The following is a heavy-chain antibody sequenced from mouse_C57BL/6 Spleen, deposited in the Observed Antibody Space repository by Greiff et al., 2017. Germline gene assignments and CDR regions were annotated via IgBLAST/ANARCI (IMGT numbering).Heavy chain of an antibody. CDR3: ARRYSEYFDV. J-gene: IGHJ1*03. CDR2: INPYNGGT. V-gene: IGHV1-19*01. CDR1: GYTFTDYY. Sequence: DQLQQSGPVLVKPGASEKMSCKAPGYTFTDYYMNWVKQSHGKSLEWIGVINPYNGGTSYNEKFKGKERMTVDKSSSTAYMEHNSLTSEDSAVYYCARRYSEYFDVWGTGTTVNVSS. D-gene: IGHD2-12*01.